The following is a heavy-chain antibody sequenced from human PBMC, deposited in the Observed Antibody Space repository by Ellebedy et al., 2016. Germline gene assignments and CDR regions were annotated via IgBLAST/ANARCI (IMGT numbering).Heavy chain of an antibody. CDR3: ARHLNHDSSGYYYDY. J-gene: IGHJ4*02. CDR1: GGSISSYY. CDR2: IYYSGST. D-gene: IGHD3-22*01. V-gene: IGHV4-59*01. Sequence: SETLSLXXTVSGGSISSYYWSWIRQPPGKGLEWIGYIYYSGSTNYNPSLKSRVTISVDTSKNQFSLKLSSVTAADTAVYYCARHLNHDSSGYYYDYWGQGTLVTVSS.